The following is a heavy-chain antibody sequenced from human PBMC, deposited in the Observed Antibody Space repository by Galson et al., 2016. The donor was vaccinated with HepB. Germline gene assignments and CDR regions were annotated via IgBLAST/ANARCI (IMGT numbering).Heavy chain of an antibody. V-gene: IGHV4-59*12. D-gene: IGHD5-24*01. CDR2: IYHSGST. J-gene: IGHJ4*02. CDR1: GGSISDYY. Sequence: ETLSLTCPVSGGSISDYYWTWIRQPPGKSLEWIGSIYHSGSTYYNPSLRSRVTISVDKSSSTAFLQWSSLKASDTAMYYCARRSYNSPLSLWGQGTLVIVSS. CDR3: ARRSYNSPLSL.